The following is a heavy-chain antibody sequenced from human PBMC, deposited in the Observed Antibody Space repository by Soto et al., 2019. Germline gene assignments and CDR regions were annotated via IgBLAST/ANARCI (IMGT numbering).Heavy chain of an antibody. CDR2: IKSKTDGGTT. V-gene: IGHV3-15*02. Sequence: EVQLVESGGALVKPGGSLRLSCAASGFTFSNAWMSWVRQAPGKGLEWVGRIKSKTDGGTTDYAAPVKGRFTISRDDAKDTLYPQMNSLKTEDTAVYYCTTDFYCSGGSCYSLFYYYFGMDVWGQGTTVTVSS. D-gene: IGHD2-15*01. J-gene: IGHJ6*02. CDR3: TTDFYCSGGSCYSLFYYYFGMDV. CDR1: GFTFSNAW.